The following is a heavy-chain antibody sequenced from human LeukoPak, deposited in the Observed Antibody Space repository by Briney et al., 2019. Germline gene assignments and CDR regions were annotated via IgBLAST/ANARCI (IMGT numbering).Heavy chain of an antibody. CDR2: ISYDGSNK. V-gene: IGHV3-30-3*01. Sequence: GGVVPPGRSLRLSCAASGFTFSSYAMHWVRQAPGKGLEWVAVISYDGSNKYYADSVKGRFTISRDNSKNTLYLQMNSLRAEDTAVYYCARAPSGFGGRYYLDSWGQGALVTVSP. CDR1: GFTFSSYA. CDR3: ARAPSGFGGRYYLDS. J-gene: IGHJ4*02. D-gene: IGHD3-22*01.